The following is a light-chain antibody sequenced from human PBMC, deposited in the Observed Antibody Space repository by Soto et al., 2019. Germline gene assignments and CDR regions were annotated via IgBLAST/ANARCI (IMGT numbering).Light chain of an antibody. J-gene: IGKJ5*01. CDR1: QRVGSYY. CDR2: GAS. V-gene: IGKV3-20*01. CDR3: QHYGRSPIT. Sequence: ELVLTQSPGTLSLSPGERATLSCRASQRVGSYYLAWYQQKPGQAPRLLISGASSRATGIPDRFSGSGSATDFTLTISRLEPEDFALYYCQHYGRSPITFGQGTRVEIK.